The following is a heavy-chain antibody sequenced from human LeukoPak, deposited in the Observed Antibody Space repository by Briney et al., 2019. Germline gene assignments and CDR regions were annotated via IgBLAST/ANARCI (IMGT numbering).Heavy chain of an antibody. CDR2: INSDGTT. Sequence: PGGSLRLSCAASGFTFSDYAMTWVRQAPGKGLEWVSSINSDGTTYYADSVKGRLIISRDNSKNTLYLQMNSLRAEDTAVYYCARDFPANYYDSSGYDYWGQGTLVTVSS. V-gene: IGHV3-66*02. CDR3: ARDFPANYYDSSGYDY. CDR1: GFTFSDYA. J-gene: IGHJ4*02. D-gene: IGHD3-22*01.